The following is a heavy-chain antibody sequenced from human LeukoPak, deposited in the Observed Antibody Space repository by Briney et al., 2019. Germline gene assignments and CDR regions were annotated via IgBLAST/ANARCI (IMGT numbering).Heavy chain of an antibody. J-gene: IGHJ4*02. Sequence: PSETLSLTGTVSGGSISSYYWSWIRQPAGKGLEWIGRIYTSGSTNYNPSLKSRVTMSVDTSKNQFSLKLSSVTAADTAVYYCARDGYYYGSGSYYNPFGYWGQGTLVTVSS. V-gene: IGHV4-4*07. CDR3: ARDGYYYGSGSYYNPFGY. CDR1: GGSISSYY. D-gene: IGHD3-10*01. CDR2: IYTSGST.